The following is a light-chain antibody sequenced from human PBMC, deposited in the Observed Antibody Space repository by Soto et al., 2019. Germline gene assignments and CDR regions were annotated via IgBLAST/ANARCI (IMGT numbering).Light chain of an antibody. CDR2: LGS. V-gene: IGKV2-28*01. J-gene: IGKJ2*01. Sequence: DIVMTQSPLSLPITPGEPASISCRSSQSLLHSNGYNCLDWYLQKPGQSPQLLIYLGSNRASGVPDRFSGSGSGTDFTLKISRVEAEDVGVYYWMQALQTPYTFGQGTKLEIK. CDR3: MQALQTPYT. CDR1: QSLLHSNGYNC.